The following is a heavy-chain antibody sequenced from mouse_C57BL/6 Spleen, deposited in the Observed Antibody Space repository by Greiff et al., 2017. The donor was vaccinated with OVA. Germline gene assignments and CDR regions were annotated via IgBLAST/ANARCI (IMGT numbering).Heavy chain of an antibody. CDR1: GYTFTSYW. V-gene: IGHV1-52*01. Sequence: QVQLQQPGAELVRPGSSVKLSCKASGYTFTSYWMHWVKPRPILGLEWIGNIDPSDSETHSYQKFKDKATLTVDKSSSTADMHLSSLASEVSAIYYCARALYPDYWGQGTSLTVSS. CDR3: ARALYPDY. J-gene: IGHJ2*02. CDR2: IDPSDSET. D-gene: IGHD2-12*01.